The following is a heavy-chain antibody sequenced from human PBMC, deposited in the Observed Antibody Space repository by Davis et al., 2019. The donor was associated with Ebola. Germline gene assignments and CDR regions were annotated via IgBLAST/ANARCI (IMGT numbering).Heavy chain of an antibody. CDR3: ARDRGYELSPLEY. CDR1: GFTFSSYS. CDR2: ISSSSSYI. V-gene: IGHV3-21*01. Sequence: GESLKISCAASGFTFSSYSMNWVRQAPGKGLEWVSSISSSSSYIHYGDSVKGRFTISRDHGKNSLYLQMNSLRVEDTAVYYCARDRGYELSPLEYWGQGTLVTVSS. J-gene: IGHJ4*02. D-gene: IGHD5-12*01.